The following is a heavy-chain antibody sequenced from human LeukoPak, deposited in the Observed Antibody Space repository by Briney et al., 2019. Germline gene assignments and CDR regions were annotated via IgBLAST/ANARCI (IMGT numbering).Heavy chain of an antibody. D-gene: IGHD2-15*01. V-gene: IGHV4-59*01. CDR1: GGSISSYY. CDR2: ICYSGST. Sequence: SETLSLTCTVSGGSISSYYWSWIRQPPGKGLEWIGYICYSGSTNYNPSLKSRVTISVDTSKNQFSLKLSSVTAADTAVYYCARVRVVAAARWEQWGYFDYWGQGTLVTVSS. CDR3: ARVRVVAAARWEQWGYFDY. J-gene: IGHJ4*02.